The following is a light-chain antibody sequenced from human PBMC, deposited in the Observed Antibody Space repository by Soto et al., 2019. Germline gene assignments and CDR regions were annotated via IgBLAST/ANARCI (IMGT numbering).Light chain of an antibody. Sequence: EIVMTQSPATPSVSPGERATLSCRASQSVSNNLAWYQQKPGQAPRFLIYGASATATAIPARFSGSGSGTDFTLTISRLEPEDFAVYYCQQYGSSITFGQGTRLEI. CDR2: GAS. J-gene: IGKJ5*01. V-gene: IGKV3-15*01. CDR1: QSVSNN. CDR3: QQYGSSIT.